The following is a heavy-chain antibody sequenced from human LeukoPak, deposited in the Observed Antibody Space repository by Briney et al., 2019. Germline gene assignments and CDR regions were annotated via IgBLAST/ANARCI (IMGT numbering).Heavy chain of an antibody. J-gene: IGHJ6*03. CDR3: ARDGPYYYYYMDV. V-gene: IGHV3-7*01. CDR1: GFTFSSYW. Sequence: GGSLRLSCAASGFTFSSYWMSWVRQAPGKGLEWVANIKQDGSEKYYVDSVKGRFTISRDNAKNSLYLQMNSLRAEDTAVYYCARDGPYYYYYMDVWGKGTTVTVSS. CDR2: IKQDGSEK.